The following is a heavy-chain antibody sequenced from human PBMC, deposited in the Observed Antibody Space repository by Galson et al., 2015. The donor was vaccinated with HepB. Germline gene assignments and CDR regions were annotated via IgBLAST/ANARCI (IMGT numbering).Heavy chain of an antibody. Sequence: LRLFCGASGVTFSSYGMHWVRQAPGKGLEWGAVISYDGSNKYYADSVKGRFTISRDNSKNTLYLQMNSLRAEDTAVYYCAKLALTAADYAFVIWGQGTMVSVSS. CDR1: GVTFSSYG. CDR2: ISYDGSNK. J-gene: IGHJ3*02. V-gene: IGHV3-30*18. CDR3: AKLALTAADYAFVI. D-gene: IGHD6-25*01.